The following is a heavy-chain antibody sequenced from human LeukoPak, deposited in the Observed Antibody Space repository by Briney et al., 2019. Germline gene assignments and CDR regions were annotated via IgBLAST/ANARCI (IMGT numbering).Heavy chain of an antibody. J-gene: IGHJ4*02. CDR2: ISGSADNT. CDR1: GFTFRNYA. CDR3: ARVSEYTNPYFDY. V-gene: IGHV3-23*01. D-gene: IGHD5-12*01. Sequence: GGPLRLSCAASGFTFRNYAMTWVRQAPGKGLEWVSAISGSADNTYYADSVKGRFTISRDNSKNTLYLQMNSLRAADTAIYYCARVSEYTNPYFDYWGQGTLVTVSS.